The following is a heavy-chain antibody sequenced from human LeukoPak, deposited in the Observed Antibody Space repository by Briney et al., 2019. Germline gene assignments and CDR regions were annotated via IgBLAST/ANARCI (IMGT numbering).Heavy chain of an antibody. CDR2: IYYSGNT. V-gene: IGHV4-59*01. CDR1: GGSISSYY. D-gene: IGHD7-27*01. CDR3: ARNRVETETGLYGMDV. Sequence: KPSETLSLTCTVSGGSISSYYWSWIRQPPGKGLEWIGYIYYSGNTNYNPSLKSRVTISVDTSRNQFSLKLSSVTAADTAVYYCARNRVETETGLYGMDVWGQGTTVTVSS. J-gene: IGHJ6*02.